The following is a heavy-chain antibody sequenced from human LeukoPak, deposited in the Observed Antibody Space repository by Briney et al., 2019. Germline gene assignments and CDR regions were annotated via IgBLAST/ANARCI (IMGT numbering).Heavy chain of an antibody. CDR2: INPSDGST. CDR1: GYTFTSYG. V-gene: IGHV1-46*01. Sequence: ASVKVSCKASGYTFTSYGISWVRQAPGQGLEWMGIINPSDGSTRYAQKFQGRVTMTRDTSTSTVYMELSSLRSEDTAMYYCARDLLYGFWSAFWSYFDYWGQGTLVTVSS. J-gene: IGHJ4*02. CDR3: ARDLLYGFWSAFWSYFDY. D-gene: IGHD3-3*01.